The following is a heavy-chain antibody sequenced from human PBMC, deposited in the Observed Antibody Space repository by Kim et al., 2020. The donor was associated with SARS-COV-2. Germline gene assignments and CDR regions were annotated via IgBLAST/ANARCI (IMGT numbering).Heavy chain of an antibody. V-gene: IGHV4-4*02. Sequence: SETLSLTCAVSGGSISSSNWWSWVRQPPGKGLEWIGEIYHSGSTNYNPSLKSRLTISVDKSKNQFSLKLSSVTAADTAVYYCARAYSSGWYGGYYDGMDVWGQGTTVTVSS. J-gene: IGHJ6*02. D-gene: IGHD6-19*01. CDR3: ARAYSSGWYGGYYDGMDV. CDR2: IYHSGST. CDR1: GGSISSSNW.